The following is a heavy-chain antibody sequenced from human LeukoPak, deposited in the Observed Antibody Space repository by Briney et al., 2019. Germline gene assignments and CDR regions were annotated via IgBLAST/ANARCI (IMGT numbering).Heavy chain of an antibody. V-gene: IGHV4-34*01. Sequence: SDTLSLTCAVYGGSFSGYYWSWLRPPPGKGLEWIGEINHSGSTNYNPSLKSRVTISVDPAKNQFSLNLSYVTAADTAVYYCARGGVKTMVRGVESDYFDYWGQGTLVTVSS. CDR1: GGSFSGYY. J-gene: IGHJ4*02. CDR2: INHSGST. D-gene: IGHD3-10*01. CDR3: ARGGVKTMVRGVESDYFDY.